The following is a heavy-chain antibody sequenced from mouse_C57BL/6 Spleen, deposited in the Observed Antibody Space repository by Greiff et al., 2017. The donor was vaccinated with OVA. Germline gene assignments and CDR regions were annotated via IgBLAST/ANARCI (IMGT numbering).Heavy chain of an antibody. J-gene: IGHJ1*03. Sequence: QVQLQQPGTELVKPGASVKLSCKASGYTFTSYWMHWVKQRPGQGLEWIGNINPSNGGTNYNEKFKSKATLTVDKSSSTAYMQLSSLTSEDSAVYYCARPRVYYGSSYGYFEVWGTGTTVTVSS. V-gene: IGHV1-53*01. CDR3: ARPRVYYGSSYGYFEV. CDR2: INPSNGGT. CDR1: GYTFTSYW. D-gene: IGHD1-1*01.